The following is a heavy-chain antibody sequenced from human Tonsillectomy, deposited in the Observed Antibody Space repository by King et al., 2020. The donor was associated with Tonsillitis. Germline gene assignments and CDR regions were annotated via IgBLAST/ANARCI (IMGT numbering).Heavy chain of an antibody. V-gene: IGHV3-30-3*01. CDR3: ARPITGLWFGPEDYYYGMDV. D-gene: IGHD3-10*01. J-gene: IGHJ6*02. CDR1: GFTFNSHS. CDR2: IIFYCGNK. Sequence: VQLVESGGGVVQPGRSLRLSCGASGFTFNSHSIDWVRQAPGRGLEWVAIIIFYCGNKYYADSVKDRFTISRDNSKNTLYLKMNSLRTEETAVYYCARPITGLWFGPEDYYYGMDVWGQGTTVTVSS.